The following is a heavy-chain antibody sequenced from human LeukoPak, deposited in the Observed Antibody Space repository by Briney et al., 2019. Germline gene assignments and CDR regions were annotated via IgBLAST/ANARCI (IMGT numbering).Heavy chain of an antibody. CDR3: ARDLVGATGIFDY. CDR2: IKPNSGGT. V-gene: IGHV1-2*02. CDR1: GYTFTGYY. J-gene: IGHJ4*02. D-gene: IGHD1-26*01. Sequence: ASVKVSCKASGYTFTGYYMHWVRQAPGQGLEWMGWIKPNSGGTNYAQKFQGRVTITADKSTSTAYMELSSLRSEDTAVYYCARDLVGATGIFDYWGQGTLVTVCS.